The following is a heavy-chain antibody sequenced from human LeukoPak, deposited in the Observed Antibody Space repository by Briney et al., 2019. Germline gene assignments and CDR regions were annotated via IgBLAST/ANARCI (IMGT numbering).Heavy chain of an antibody. Sequence: PGGSLRLSCAASGFTFSSYSMNWVRQAPGKGLEWVSSISSSSSYIYYADSVKGRFTISRDNAKNSLYLQMNSLRAEDTAVYYCARDWGDYDSSGSQVDYWGQGTLVTVSS. D-gene: IGHD3-22*01. V-gene: IGHV3-21*01. CDR3: ARDWGDYDSSGSQVDY. CDR2: ISSSSSYI. J-gene: IGHJ4*02. CDR1: GFTFSSYS.